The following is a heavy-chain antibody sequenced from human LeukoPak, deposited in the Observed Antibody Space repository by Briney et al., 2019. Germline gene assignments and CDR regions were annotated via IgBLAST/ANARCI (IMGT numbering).Heavy chain of an antibody. D-gene: IGHD7-27*01. CDR3: ARTKTGPRRVDFDY. V-gene: IGHV1-8*03. CDR2: MNPNSGNT. CDR1: GYTFTGYY. J-gene: IGHJ4*02. Sequence: ASVKVSCKASGYTFTGYYMHWVRQATGLGLEWMGWMNPNSGNTGYAQKFQGRVTITRNTSISTAYMELSSLRSEDTAVYYCARTKTGPRRVDFDYWGQGTLVTVSS.